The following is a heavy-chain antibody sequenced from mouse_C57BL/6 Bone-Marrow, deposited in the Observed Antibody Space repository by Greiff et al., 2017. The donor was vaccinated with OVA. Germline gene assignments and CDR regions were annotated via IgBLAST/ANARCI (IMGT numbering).Heavy chain of an antibody. Sequence: EVQLVESGPGLVKPSQSLSLTCSVTGYSITSGYSWNWIRQFPGNKLEWMGYISYDGSNNYNPSLKNRISITRDTSKNQFFLKLNSVTTEDTATYYCARGVAYWGQGTLVTVSA. CDR1: GYSITSGYS. V-gene: IGHV3-6*01. J-gene: IGHJ3*01. CDR2: ISYDGSN. CDR3: ARGVAY.